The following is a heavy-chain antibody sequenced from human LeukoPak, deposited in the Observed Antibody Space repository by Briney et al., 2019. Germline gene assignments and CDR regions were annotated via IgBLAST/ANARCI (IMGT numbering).Heavy chain of an antibody. J-gene: IGHJ4*02. CDR2: INHSGST. V-gene: IGHV4-34*01. CDR1: GGSFSGYY. Sequence: PSETLSLTCAVYGGSFSGYYWSWIRQPPGKGLEWIGEINHSGSTNYNPSLKSRVTISVDTSKNQFSLKLSSVTAADTAVYYCALTRGYYVVVTAIRNFDYWGQGTLVTVSS. CDR3: ALTRGYYVVVTAIRNFDY. D-gene: IGHD2-21*02.